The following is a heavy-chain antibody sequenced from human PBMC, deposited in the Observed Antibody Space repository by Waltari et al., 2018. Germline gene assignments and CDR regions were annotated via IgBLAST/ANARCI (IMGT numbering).Heavy chain of an antibody. CDR3: ARSDLSYYYDSSGYYLDY. V-gene: IGHV1-18*01. Sequence: QVQLVQSGAEVKKPGASVKVSCKASGYTFTSYGISWVRQAPGQGLEWMGWISAYNGNTNYAQKLQGRVTMTTDTSTGTAYMELRSLRSDDTAVYYCARSDLSYYYDSSGYYLDYWGQGTLVTVSS. CDR1: GYTFTSYG. D-gene: IGHD3-22*01. J-gene: IGHJ4*02. CDR2: ISAYNGNT.